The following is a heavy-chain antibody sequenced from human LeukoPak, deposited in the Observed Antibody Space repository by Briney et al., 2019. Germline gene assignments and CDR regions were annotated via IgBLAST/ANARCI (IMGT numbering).Heavy chain of an antibody. CDR2: INHSGST. D-gene: IGHD5-18*01. V-gene: IGHV4-34*01. CDR1: GGSFSGYY. CDR3: ARSNTAMPSRYFDY. J-gene: IGHJ4*02. Sequence: SETLSLTCAVYGGSFSGYYWSWIRQPPGKGLEWIGEINHSGSTNYNPSLKSRVTRSVDTSKNQFSLKLSSVTAADTAVYYCARSNTAMPSRYFDYWGQGTLVTVSS.